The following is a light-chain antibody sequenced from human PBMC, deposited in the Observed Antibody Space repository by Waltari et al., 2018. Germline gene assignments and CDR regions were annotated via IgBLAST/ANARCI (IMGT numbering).Light chain of an antibody. CDR1: QKILYGPNNY. J-gene: IGKJ2*01. Sequence: DIVMTQSPDSLAVSLGERATINCKSSQKILYGPNNYLAWYQPKSGQPPKLLIYWTSTRQSGVPDRFNGSGSGTDFSLTISSLEAEDVAVYYCQQYYDNPYTFGQGTKVEIK. CDR2: WTS. V-gene: IGKV4-1*01. CDR3: QQYYDNPYT.